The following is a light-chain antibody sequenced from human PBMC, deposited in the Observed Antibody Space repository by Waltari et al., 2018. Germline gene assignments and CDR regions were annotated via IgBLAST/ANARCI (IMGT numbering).Light chain of an antibody. CDR3: HQYTNWPFS. CDR2: KAS. CDR1: QSISGW. J-gene: IGKJ3*01. Sequence: DIQMTQSPSTLSASVGDRVTITCRASQSISGWLAWYQQKLGKAPNLLIFKASTLESGVPSRFSGGGSGTEYTLTISSLQSEDFAVYFCHQYTNWPFSFGPGTTVKI. V-gene: IGKV1-5*03.